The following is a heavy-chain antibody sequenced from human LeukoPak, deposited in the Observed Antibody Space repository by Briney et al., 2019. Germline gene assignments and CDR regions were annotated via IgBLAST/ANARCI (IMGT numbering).Heavy chain of an antibody. CDR1: GGTFSSYA. Sequence: ASVKVSCKASGGTFSSYAISWVRQAPGQGLEWMGGIIPIFGTANYAQKFQGRVTITADKSTSTAYMELSSLRSEDTAVYYCARGHCGGDCYSWGLHLGDQTPFDYWGQGTLVTVSS. CDR3: ARGHCGGDCYSWGLHLGDQTPFDY. V-gene: IGHV1-69*06. CDR2: IIPIFGTA. D-gene: IGHD2-21*02. J-gene: IGHJ4*02.